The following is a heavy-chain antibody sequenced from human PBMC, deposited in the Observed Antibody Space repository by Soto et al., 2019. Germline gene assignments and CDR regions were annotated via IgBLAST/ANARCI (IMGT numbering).Heavy chain of an antibody. CDR3: ATRDDSSGYQAPDI. CDR1: GYTLTELS. CDR2: FDPEDGET. J-gene: IGHJ3*02. Sequence: ASVKVSCKVSGYTLTELSMHWLRQAPGKGLEWMGGFDPEDGETIYAQKFQGRVTMTEDTSTDTAYMELSSLRSEDTAVYYCATRDDSSGYQAPDIWGQGTMVTVSS. D-gene: IGHD3-22*01. V-gene: IGHV1-24*01.